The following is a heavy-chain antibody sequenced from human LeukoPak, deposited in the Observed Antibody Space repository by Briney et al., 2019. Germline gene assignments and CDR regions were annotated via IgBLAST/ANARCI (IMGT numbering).Heavy chain of an antibody. V-gene: IGHV3-23*01. D-gene: IGHD2-2*01. CDR1: GFTFSSYA. CDR3: AKDPRIFSVVPAAPSY. J-gene: IGHJ4*02. CDR2: ISGSGGST. Sequence: GGSLRLSXAASGFTFSSYAMSWVRQAPGKGLEWDSAISGSGGSTYYADSVKGRFTISRDNSKNTLYLQMNSLRAEDTAVYYCAKDPRIFSVVPAAPSYWGQGTLVTVSS.